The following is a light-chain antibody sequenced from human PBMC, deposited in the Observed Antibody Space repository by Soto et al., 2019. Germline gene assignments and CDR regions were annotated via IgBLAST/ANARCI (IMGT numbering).Light chain of an antibody. V-gene: IGLV2-11*01. CDR2: DVS. J-gene: IGLJ2*01. CDR3: CSYAGTYTLV. CDR1: SSDVGGYNY. Sequence: QSALTQPRSVSGSPGQSVTISCSGTSSDVGGYNYVSWYQHHPGKAPKFMIYDVSKRPSGVPDRFSGSKSGNTASLTISGLQADDEADHYCCSYAGTYTLVFGGGTKLTVL.